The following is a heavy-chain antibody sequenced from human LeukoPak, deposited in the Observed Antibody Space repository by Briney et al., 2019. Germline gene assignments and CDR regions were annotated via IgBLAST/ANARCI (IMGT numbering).Heavy chain of an antibody. Sequence: GGSLRLSCVGSGFTFNDYWIHWVRQAPGKGLVWVSAIKTDGSAMQYADSVKGRFAISRDNAKNTVYLQMNSLRDEDTAVYYCARDKGTSYLSSFGYWGQGTLVTVSS. J-gene: IGHJ4*02. V-gene: IGHV3-74*03. CDR2: IKTDGSAM. CDR1: GFTFNDYW. D-gene: IGHD6-6*01. CDR3: ARDKGTSYLSSFGY.